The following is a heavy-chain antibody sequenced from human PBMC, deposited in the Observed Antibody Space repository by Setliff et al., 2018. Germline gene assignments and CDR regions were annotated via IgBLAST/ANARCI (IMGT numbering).Heavy chain of an antibody. D-gene: IGHD5-18*01. J-gene: IGHJ5*01. CDR3: ARGKSVTASNWFDP. Sequence: SETLSLTCAVYGGSFSGYYWSWIRQPPGKGLEWIGEINHSGSTNDNPSLKSRVTMSVDTSKNQFSLKLSSVTAADTAMYYCARGKSVTASNWFDPWGQGTTVTVSS. CDR2: INHSGST. CDR1: GGSFSGYY. V-gene: IGHV4-34*01.